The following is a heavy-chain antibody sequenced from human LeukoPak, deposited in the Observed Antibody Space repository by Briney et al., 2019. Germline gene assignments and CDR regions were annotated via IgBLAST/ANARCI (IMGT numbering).Heavy chain of an antibody. J-gene: IGHJ4*02. CDR3: AAQPCSVGRCYLDY. V-gene: IGHV3-30*04. CDR2: ISYHGSDK. CDR1: GVTFSSFA. D-gene: IGHD2-15*01. Sequence: GGSLRLSCAASGVTFSSFAMHGVRQAPGKGLEWVAVISYHGSDKFYADSVKGRFTISRDNSKNTLFLQMNSLGADDTAVYYCAAQPCSVGRCYLDYWGQGTLVTVSS.